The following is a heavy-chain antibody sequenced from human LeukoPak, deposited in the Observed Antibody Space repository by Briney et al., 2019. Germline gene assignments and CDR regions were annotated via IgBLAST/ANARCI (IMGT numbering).Heavy chain of an antibody. CDR2: VCDVGGNT. CDR1: GFTSSSYA. Sequence: GGSLRLSCAASGFTSSSYAMSWIRQAPGKGLEWVSTVCDVGGNTYYADSVKGRVTISRDNSKNTLYLQMNGLRVEDTAVYYCARRGTYCPFDYWGQGALVTVSS. V-gene: IGHV3-23*01. CDR3: ARRGTYCPFDY. J-gene: IGHJ4*02. D-gene: IGHD3-10*01.